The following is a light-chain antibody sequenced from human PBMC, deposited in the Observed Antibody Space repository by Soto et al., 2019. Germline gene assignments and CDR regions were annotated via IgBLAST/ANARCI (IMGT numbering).Light chain of an antibody. V-gene: IGLV2-14*03. CDR3: VSYTSSTTYV. CDR2: DVA. Sequence: QSALTQPASVSDSPGQSITISCTGTSSDVGGSNFVSWYQQHPGKPPKLIIYDVANRPSGVSNRFSGSKSGSTASLIISRLXTEDEADYYCVSYTSSTTYVFGTGTKV. J-gene: IGLJ1*01. CDR1: SSDVGGSNF.